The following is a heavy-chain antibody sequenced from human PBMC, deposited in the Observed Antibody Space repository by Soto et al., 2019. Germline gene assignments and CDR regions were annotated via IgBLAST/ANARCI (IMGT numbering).Heavy chain of an antibody. D-gene: IGHD2-8*02. Sequence: VESLKISCQGSGYAFSSYWIAWVRQMSGKGLEWMGIIYPGDSDTRYSPSFQGQVTISVDKSITTAYLQWSSLKASDTAMYYCARGYCTATICDPWFDPWGQGTLVTVSS. CDR1: GYAFSSYW. CDR2: IYPGDSDT. V-gene: IGHV5-51*01. J-gene: IGHJ5*02. CDR3: ARGYCTATICDPWFDP.